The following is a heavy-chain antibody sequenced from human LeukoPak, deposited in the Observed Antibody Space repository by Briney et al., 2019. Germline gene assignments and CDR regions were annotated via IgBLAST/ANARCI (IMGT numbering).Heavy chain of an antibody. CDR3: ARGGSGY. V-gene: IGHV3-48*01. CDR1: GFTFSSYS. J-gene: IGHJ4*02. D-gene: IGHD3-10*01. Sequence: GGSLRPSCAASGFTFSSYSMNWVRQAPGKGLEWVSYISSSSNSVYYADSVKGRFTISRDNAKNSLYLQINSLRAEDTAVYYCARGGSGYWGQGTLVTVSS. CDR2: ISSSSNSV.